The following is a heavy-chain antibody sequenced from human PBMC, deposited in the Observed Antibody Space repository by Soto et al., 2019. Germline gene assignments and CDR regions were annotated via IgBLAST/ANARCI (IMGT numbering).Heavy chain of an antibody. J-gene: IGHJ4*02. D-gene: IGHD3-3*02. CDR2: ISYDGSNK. V-gene: IGHV3-30-3*01. CDR1: GFTFSSYA. CDR3: ARDPTTRIFGVAHFDY. Sequence: GGSLRLSCAASGFTFSSYAMHWVRQAPGKGLEWVAVISYDGSNKYYADSVKGRFTISRDNSKNTLYLQMNSLRAEDTAVYYCARDPTTRIFGVAHFDYWGQGTLVTVSS.